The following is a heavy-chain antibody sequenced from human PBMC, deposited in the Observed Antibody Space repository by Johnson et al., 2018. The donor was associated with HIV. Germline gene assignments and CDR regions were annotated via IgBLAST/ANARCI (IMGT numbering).Heavy chain of an antibody. Sequence: VQLVESGGGLVKPGGSLRLSCAASGFTFSNAWMSWVRQAPGKGLEWVGRIKSKTDGGTTEYAAPVKGRFTVSRDDSKNTLYLQMNSLRAEDTAVYYCARGRYAFDIWGQGTMVTVSS. CDR2: IKSKTDGGTT. V-gene: IGHV3-15*01. CDR3: ARGRYAFDI. CDR1: GFTFSNAW. J-gene: IGHJ3*02.